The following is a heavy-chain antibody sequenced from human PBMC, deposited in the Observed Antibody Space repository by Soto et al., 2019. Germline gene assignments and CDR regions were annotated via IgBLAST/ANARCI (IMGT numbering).Heavy chain of an antibody. J-gene: IGHJ5*02. CDR3: ARGGYCISTSCYPREFSWFDP. D-gene: IGHD2-2*01. V-gene: IGHV4-61*05. CDR1: GGSISSSSYY. Sequence: PSETLSLTCTVSGGSISSSSYYWAWVRQPPGKGLEWIGYIYYSGSTNYNPSLKSRVTISVDTSKNQFSLKLSSVTAADTAVYYCARGGYCISTSCYPREFSWFDPWGEGTLVTVSS. CDR2: IYYSGST.